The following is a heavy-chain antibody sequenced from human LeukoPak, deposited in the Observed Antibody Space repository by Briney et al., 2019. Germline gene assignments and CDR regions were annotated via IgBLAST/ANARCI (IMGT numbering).Heavy chain of an antibody. CDR1: GGTFSSYA. CDR2: IIPIFGTA. CDR3: ARGCPATNIAARGGWWFDP. J-gene: IGHJ5*02. Sequence: SVKVSCKASGGTFSSYAISWVRQAPGQGLEWMGGIIPIFGTANYAQKFQGRVTITADESTSTAYMELSSLRSEDTAVYYCARGCPATNIAARGGWWFDPWGQGTLVTVSS. D-gene: IGHD6-6*01. V-gene: IGHV1-69*13.